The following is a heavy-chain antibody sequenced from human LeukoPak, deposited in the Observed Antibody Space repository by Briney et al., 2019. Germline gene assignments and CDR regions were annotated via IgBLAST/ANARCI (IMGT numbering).Heavy chain of an antibody. CDR2: IYHSGST. CDR1: GYSISSGYY. V-gene: IGHV4-38-2*02. J-gene: IGHJ5*02. CDR3: AREVMGP. Sequence: MPSETLSLTCSFSGYSISSGYYWGWIRQPPGQGLEWIGNIYHSGSTYYNPSLKSRVTISVDTSKNQFSLNLRSVTAADTAVYYCAREVMGPWGQGTLVTVSS.